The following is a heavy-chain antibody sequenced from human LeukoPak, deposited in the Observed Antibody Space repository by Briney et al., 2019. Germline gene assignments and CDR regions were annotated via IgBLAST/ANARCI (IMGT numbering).Heavy chain of an antibody. Sequence: PGGSLRLSCAASGFTFSSYGMSWVRQAPGKGLEWVSTISGSGGSTWYADSVKGRFTISRDNSKNTLYLQMNSLRAEDTAVYYCAVSQDVGAYYFDYWGQGTLVTVSS. V-gene: IGHV3-23*01. J-gene: IGHJ4*02. CDR1: GFTFSSYG. CDR2: ISGSGGST. CDR3: AVSQDVGAYYFDY. D-gene: IGHD3-16*01.